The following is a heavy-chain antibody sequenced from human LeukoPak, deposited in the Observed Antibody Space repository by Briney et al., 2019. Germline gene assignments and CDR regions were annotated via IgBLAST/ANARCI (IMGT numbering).Heavy chain of an antibody. CDR3: ARPAGEDEYFDY. D-gene: IGHD2-15*01. J-gene: IGHJ4*02. Sequence: ASVKVSCKASGYTFTSYAMHWVRQAPGQRLEWMGWINVGNGNTKYSQEFQDRVTITRDTSAITVYMELSSLRSEDMAVYYCARPAGEDEYFDYWGQGTLVTVSS. V-gene: IGHV1-3*03. CDR2: INVGNGNT. CDR1: GYTFTSYA.